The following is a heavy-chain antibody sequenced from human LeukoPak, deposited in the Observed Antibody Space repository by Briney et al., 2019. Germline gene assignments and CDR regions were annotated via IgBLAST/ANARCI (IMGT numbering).Heavy chain of an antibody. V-gene: IGHV4-34*01. J-gene: IGHJ4*02. CDR2: INHSGST. Sequence: PSGTLSLSCAVYGVTFSGYYWNWIRQAPGKGLEWIGVINHSGSTNYNSYLKSRVTISVDPSNNQFSLKLSSVTAADTAVYYCARGLDVGVDIVVVPAATPLHYWGQGTLVTVSS. CDR3: ARGLDVGVDIVVVPAATPLHY. D-gene: IGHD2-2*01. CDR1: GVTFSGYY.